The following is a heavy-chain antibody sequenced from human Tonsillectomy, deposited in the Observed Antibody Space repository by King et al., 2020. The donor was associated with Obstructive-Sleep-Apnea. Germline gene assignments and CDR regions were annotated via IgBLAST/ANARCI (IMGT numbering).Heavy chain of an antibody. Sequence: VQLVESGGGVVQPGGSLRLSCAAAGFTFSSYAMSWVRQAPGEGLEWVSAISGSGGSTYYADSVKGRFTISRANSKNTLYLQMNSLRAEDTAVYYCAKGGCSSTSCYASDYWGQGTLVTVSS. CDR1: GFTFSSYA. V-gene: IGHV3-23*04. J-gene: IGHJ4*02. CDR2: ISGSGGST. CDR3: AKGGCSSTSCYASDY. D-gene: IGHD2-2*01.